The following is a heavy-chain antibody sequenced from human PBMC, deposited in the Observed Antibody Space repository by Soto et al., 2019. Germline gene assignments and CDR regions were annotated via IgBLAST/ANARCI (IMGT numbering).Heavy chain of an antibody. V-gene: IGHV4-39*01. J-gene: IGHJ4*02. CDR2: FYYGGGT. CDR1: GASVSSSHYY. Sequence: QLQLHQSGPGLVRPSETLSLTCTVSGASVSSSHYYWGWIRQPPGKGLEWIMTFYYGGGTYYNPYLESRVSISVDTSKNQFSLRLSSVTAADTAVYSCARHDRSNYFDYWGQGTLVTVSS. CDR3: ARHDRSNYFDY.